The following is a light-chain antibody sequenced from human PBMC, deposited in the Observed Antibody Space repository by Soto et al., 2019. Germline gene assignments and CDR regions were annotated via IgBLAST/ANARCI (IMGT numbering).Light chain of an antibody. CDR3: QQSYTTPSIT. CDR1: QSISSY. J-gene: IGKJ5*01. V-gene: IGKV1-39*01. CDR2: AAS. Sequence: DIQITQSPSSLSASVGDRVTMTCRASQSISSYLNWYQQKPGKAPKLLIYAASSLQGGVPSRFSGSGSGTDFTLTISSLQPEDFATYYCQQSYTTPSITFGQATRLETK.